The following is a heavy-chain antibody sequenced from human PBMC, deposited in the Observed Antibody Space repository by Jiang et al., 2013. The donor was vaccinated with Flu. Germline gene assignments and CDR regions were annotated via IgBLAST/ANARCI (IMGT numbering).Heavy chain of an antibody. CDR1: GHSFSSYG. V-gene: IGHV1-18*01. D-gene: IGHD2/OR15-2a*01. CDR2: ISAFDGNT. J-gene: IGHJ4*02. CDR3: ANLFRGNIPRH. Sequence: SGAEVKRPGASVKVSCKASGHSFSSYGIAWVRQAPGQGLEWMGWISAFDGNTHYAQNLQGRVNMTIETSTTTGYVELRSLRSDDTAVYYCANLFRGNIPRHWGQGTLITVSS.